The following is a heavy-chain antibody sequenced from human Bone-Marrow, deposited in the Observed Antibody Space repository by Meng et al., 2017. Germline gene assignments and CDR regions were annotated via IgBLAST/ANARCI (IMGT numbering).Heavy chain of an antibody. CDR1: GDSISRSNW. J-gene: IGHJ4*02. D-gene: IGHD6-13*01. CDR2: IYHSGNT. V-gene: IGHV4-4*02. CDR3: AGKAVAGNFDY. Sequence: QVELQESGPGLVKPSGTLSLTCAVSGDSISRSNWWSWVRQPPGKGLEWIGEIYHSGNTNYNASLKSRVTLSIDKSKNQFSLKLSSVTAADTAVYYCAGKAVAGNFDYWGQGTLVTVSS.